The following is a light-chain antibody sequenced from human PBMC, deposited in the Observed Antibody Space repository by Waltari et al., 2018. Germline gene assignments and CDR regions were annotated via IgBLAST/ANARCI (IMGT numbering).Light chain of an antibody. J-gene: IGLJ1*01. Sequence: YVLTQPPSVSVAPGNTATITCGGDDVGSYSVQWYQKKPGQAPVLVIFYDNDRPSGIPERFSGSNSGNTATLTISRVEAGDEADYYCQVWETTRGHQGVFGPGTKVTVL. CDR1: DVGSYS. V-gene: IGLV3-21*01. CDR3: QVWETTRGHQGV. CDR2: YDN.